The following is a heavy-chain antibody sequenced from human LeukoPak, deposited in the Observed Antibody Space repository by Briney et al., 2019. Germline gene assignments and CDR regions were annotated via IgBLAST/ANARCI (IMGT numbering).Heavy chain of an antibody. CDR3: AKDLANAIAVAGFDY. CDR2: IIPILGIA. J-gene: IGHJ4*02. V-gene: IGHV1-69*04. CDR1: GGTFSSYA. D-gene: IGHD6-19*01. Sequence: SVTVSCKASGGTFSSYAISWVRQAPGQGLEWMGRIIPILGIANYAQKFQGRVTITADKSTSTAYMELSSLRSEDTAVYYCAKDLANAIAVAGFDYWGQGTLVTVSS.